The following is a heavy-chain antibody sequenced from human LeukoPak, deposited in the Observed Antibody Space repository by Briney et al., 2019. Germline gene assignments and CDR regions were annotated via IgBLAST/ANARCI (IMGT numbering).Heavy chain of an antibody. CDR1: GGSFSGYY. Sequence: SETLSLTCAVYGGSFSGYYWSWIRQPPGKGLEWIGEISHSGSTNYNASLKSRVTISVDTSKNQFSLKLSSVTAADTAVYYCARDRPWYYYDSSGYYLDYWGQGTLVTVSS. D-gene: IGHD3-22*01. CDR2: ISHSGST. CDR3: ARDRPWYYYDSSGYYLDY. J-gene: IGHJ4*02. V-gene: IGHV4-34*01.